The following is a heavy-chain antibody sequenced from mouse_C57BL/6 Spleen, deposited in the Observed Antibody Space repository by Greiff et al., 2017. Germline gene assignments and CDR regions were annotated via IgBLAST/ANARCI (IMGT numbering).Heavy chain of an antibody. Sequence: VQLQQPGAELVKPGASVKLSCKASGYTFTSYWMQWVKQRPGQGLEWIGEIDPSDNYTNYNQKFKGKATLTVDTSSSTAYMQLSSLTSEDSAVYYCARKNYSNYWYYFDYWGQGTTLTVSS. J-gene: IGHJ2*01. CDR1: GYTFTSYW. D-gene: IGHD2-5*01. V-gene: IGHV1-50*01. CDR2: IDPSDNYT. CDR3: ARKNYSNYWYYFDY.